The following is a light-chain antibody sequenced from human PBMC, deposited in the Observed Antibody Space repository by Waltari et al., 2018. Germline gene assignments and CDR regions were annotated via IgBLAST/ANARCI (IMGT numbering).Light chain of an antibody. J-gene: IGKJ1*01. Sequence: DIQMTQSPSTLSASVGYRVTITCRASQSISSWLAWYQQKPGKAPKLLIYDASSLGSGVPSRFSGSGSGTEFTLTISSLQPDDFATYYCQQYNSYSTFGQGTKVEIK. CDR1: QSISSW. V-gene: IGKV1-5*01. CDR3: QQYNSYST. CDR2: DAS.